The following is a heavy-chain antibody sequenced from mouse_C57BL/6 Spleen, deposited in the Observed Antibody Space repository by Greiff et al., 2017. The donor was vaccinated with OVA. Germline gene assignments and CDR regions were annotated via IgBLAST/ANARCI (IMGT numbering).Heavy chain of an antibody. Sequence: QVQLQQSGAELVKPGASVKLSCKASGYTFTSYWMHWVKQRPGQGLEWIGMIHPNSGSTNYNEKFKSKATLTVDKSSSTAYMQLSSLTSEDSAVYYCARQIYYDYDGFDYWGQGTTLTVSS. J-gene: IGHJ2*01. CDR2: IHPNSGST. D-gene: IGHD2-4*01. CDR1: GYTFTSYW. V-gene: IGHV1-64*01. CDR3: ARQIYYDYDGFDY.